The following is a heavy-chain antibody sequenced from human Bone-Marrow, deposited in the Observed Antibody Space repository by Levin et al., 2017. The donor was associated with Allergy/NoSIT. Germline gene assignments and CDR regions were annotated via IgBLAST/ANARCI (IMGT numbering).Heavy chain of an antibody. CDR1: GFTFDDYA. CDR3: AKDKGEAGYYYYGMDV. CDR2: ISWNSGSI. V-gene: IGHV3-9*01. J-gene: IGHJ6*02. D-gene: IGHD2-21*01. Sequence: LKISCAASGFTFDDYAMHWVRQAPGKGLEWVSGISWNSGSIGYADSVKGRFTISRDNAKNSLYLQMNSLRAEDTALYYCAKDKGEAGYYYYGMDVWGQGTTVTVSS.